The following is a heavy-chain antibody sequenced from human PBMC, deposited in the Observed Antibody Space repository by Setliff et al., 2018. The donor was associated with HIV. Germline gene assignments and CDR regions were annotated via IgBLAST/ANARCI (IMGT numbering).Heavy chain of an antibody. V-gene: IGHV4-4*08. CDR3: ARVGLAYSGDMDV. D-gene: IGHD2-21*01. CDR1: GGSISSHY. CDR2: VYTSGST. J-gene: IGHJ6*03. Sequence: PSETLSLTCTVSGGSISSHYWSWIRQPPGKGLEWIGHVYTSGSTDYNPSLNSRLTISIDTSRNQFSLRLNSVTAADTAVYFCARVGLAYSGDMDVWGKGTTVTVSS.